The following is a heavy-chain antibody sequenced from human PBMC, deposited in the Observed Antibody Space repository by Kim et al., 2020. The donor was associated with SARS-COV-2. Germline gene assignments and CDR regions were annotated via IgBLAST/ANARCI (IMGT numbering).Heavy chain of an antibody. D-gene: IGHD6-13*01. CDR3: ARTRGSSSWYQVYYYYMDV. J-gene: IGHJ6*03. Sequence: SGPTLVKPTETLTLTCTVSGFSLSNARMGVSWIRQPPGKALEWLAHIFSNDEKSYSTSLKSRLTISKDTSKSQVVLTMTNMDPVDTATYYCARTRGSSSWYQVYYYYMDVWGKGTTVTVSS. V-gene: IGHV2-26*01. CDR1: GFSLSNARMG. CDR2: IFSNDEK.